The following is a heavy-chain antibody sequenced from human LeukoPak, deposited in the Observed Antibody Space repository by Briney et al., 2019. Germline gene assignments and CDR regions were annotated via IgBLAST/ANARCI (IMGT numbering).Heavy chain of an antibody. CDR2: VDYSGGT. V-gene: IGHV4-39*07. D-gene: IGHD3-10*01. Sequence: SETLSLTCTVSGDSFSSVTDYWAWIRQPPGKGLEWIASVDYSGGTYYNPSLESRVAISADMSKNQFSLKLTSVTGADTAVYYCARPNLLSGAFDIWGQGTMVTVSS. CDR3: ARPNLLSGAFDI. CDR1: GDSFSSVTDY. J-gene: IGHJ3*02.